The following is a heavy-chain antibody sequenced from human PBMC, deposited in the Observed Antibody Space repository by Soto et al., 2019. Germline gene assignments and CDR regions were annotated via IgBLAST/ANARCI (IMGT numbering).Heavy chain of an antibody. D-gene: IGHD3-22*01. CDR3: ERRPSGYVYYHGMDV. CDR1: GGCSSSYY. Sequence: PSETLSLTCTVSGGCSSSYYVSWIRQSAGKGLEWIGRIDTSGTTNYNPSLKSRVTMSVDASKNHFSLNLSSVTAADTAVYYCERRPSGYVYYHGMDVWCQGTKVS. J-gene: IGHJ6*02. V-gene: IGHV4-4*07. CDR2: IDTSGTT.